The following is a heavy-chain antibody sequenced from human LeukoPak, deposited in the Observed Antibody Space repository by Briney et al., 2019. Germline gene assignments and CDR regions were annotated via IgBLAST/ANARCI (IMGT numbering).Heavy chain of an antibody. D-gene: IGHD1-26*01. V-gene: IGHV3-48*03. CDR1: GFTFSSYE. CDR3: ARENSGSYYQFDC. J-gene: IGHJ4*02. Sequence: GGSLRLSCAASGFTFSSYEMNWVRQAPGKGLEWVSYISSSGSTIYYADSLKGRFTISRDNAKNSLYLQMNSLRPEDTAVYYCARENSGSYYQFDCWGQGTLVTVSS. CDR2: ISSSGSTI.